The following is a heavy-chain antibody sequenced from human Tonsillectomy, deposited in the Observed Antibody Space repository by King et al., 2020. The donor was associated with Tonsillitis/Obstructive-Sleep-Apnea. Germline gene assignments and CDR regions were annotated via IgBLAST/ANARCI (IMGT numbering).Heavy chain of an antibody. Sequence: DVQLVESGGGLVQPGRSLRLSCAASGFTFDDYAMHWVRQVPGKGLEWVSVISWNSGNIGYADSVRGRFTISRDNAKNSLYLQMNSLRIEDTALYYCAKEALSMPRGDATDAFDIWGQGTMVTVSS. CDR3: AKEALSMPRGDATDAFDI. CDR2: ISWNSGNI. CDR1: GFTFDDYA. V-gene: IGHV3-9*01. D-gene: IGHD3-10*01. J-gene: IGHJ3*02.